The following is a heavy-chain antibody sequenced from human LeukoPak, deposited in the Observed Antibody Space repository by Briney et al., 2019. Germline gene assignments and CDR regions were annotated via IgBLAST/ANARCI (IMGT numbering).Heavy chain of an antibody. D-gene: IGHD2-2*01. V-gene: IGHV1-8*03. J-gene: IGHJ4*02. CDR1: GYTFTSYD. Sequence: ASVNVSCKASGYTFTSYDINWVRQATGQGLERMGWMNPNSGNTGYAQKFQGRVTITRNTSISTAYMELSSLRSEDTAVYYCARGAGYCSTTSCSLGYWGQGTLVTVSS. CDR3: ARGAGYCSTTSCSLGY. CDR2: MNPNSGNT.